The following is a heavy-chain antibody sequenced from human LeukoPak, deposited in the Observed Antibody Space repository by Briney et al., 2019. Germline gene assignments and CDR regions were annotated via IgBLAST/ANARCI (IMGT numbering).Heavy chain of an antibody. CDR1: GFTFSSYA. CDR3: AKDYYYDSSGYGEGYYFDY. Sequence: GGSLRLSCAASGFTFSSYAMSWVRQAPGKGLELVSAISGSGGSTYYADSVKGRFTISRDNSKNTLYLQMNSLRAEDTAVYYCAKDYYYDSSGYGEGYYFDYWGQGTLVTVSS. J-gene: IGHJ4*02. D-gene: IGHD3-22*01. V-gene: IGHV3-23*01. CDR2: ISGSGGST.